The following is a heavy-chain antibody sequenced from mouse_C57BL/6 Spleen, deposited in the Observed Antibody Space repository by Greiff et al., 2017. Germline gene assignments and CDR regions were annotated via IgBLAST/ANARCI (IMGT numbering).Heavy chain of an antibody. CDR1: GYSITSGYY. Sequence: EVQLQESGPGLVKPSQSLSLTCSVTGYSITSGYYWNWIRQFPGNKLEWMGYISYDGSNNYNPSLKNRISITRDTSKNQFFLKLNSVTTEDTATYYCARGDDYDAFFAYWGQGTLVTVSA. CDR3: ARGDDYDAFFAY. J-gene: IGHJ3*01. D-gene: IGHD2-4*01. V-gene: IGHV3-6*01. CDR2: ISYDGSN.